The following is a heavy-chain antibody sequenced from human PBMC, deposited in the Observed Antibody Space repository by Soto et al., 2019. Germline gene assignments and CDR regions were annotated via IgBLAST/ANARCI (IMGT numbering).Heavy chain of an antibody. Sequence: GGSLRLSCAASGFTFSSYEMNWVRQAPGKGLEWVSYISSSGSTIYYADSVKGRFTISRDNAKNSLYLQMNSLRAEDTAVYYCARDSSIAAAGYAFDIWGQGTMVTVSS. D-gene: IGHD6-13*01. V-gene: IGHV3-48*03. J-gene: IGHJ3*02. CDR1: GFTFSSYE. CDR3: ARDSSIAAAGYAFDI. CDR2: ISSSGSTI.